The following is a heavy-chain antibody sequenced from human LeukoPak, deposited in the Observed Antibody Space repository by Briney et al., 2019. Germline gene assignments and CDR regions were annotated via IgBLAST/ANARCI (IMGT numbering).Heavy chain of an antibody. CDR1: GGSVSGYY. J-gene: IGHJ4*02. CDR2: INHSGST. V-gene: IGHV4-34*01. CDR3: ARRRYDYVWGSYRSQYFDY. D-gene: IGHD3-16*02. Sequence: SETLSLTCAVYGGSVSGYYWSWIRQPPGKGLEWIGEINHSGSTNYNPSLRSRVTISVDTSNNQFYLKLSSVTAADTAVYYCARRRYDYVWGSYRSQYFDYWGQGPLVTVSS.